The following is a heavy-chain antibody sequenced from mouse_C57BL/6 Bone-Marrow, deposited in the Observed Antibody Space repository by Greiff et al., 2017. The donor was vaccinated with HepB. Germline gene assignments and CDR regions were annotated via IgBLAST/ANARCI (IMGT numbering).Heavy chain of an antibody. J-gene: IGHJ2*01. CDR2: IDPSDSYT. CDR3: ARSPVTTVVVTGDY. Sequence: QVQLQQPGAELVKPGASVKLSCKASGYTFTSYWMQWVKQRPGQGLEWIGEIDPSDSYTNYNQKFKGKATLTVDTSSSTAYMQLRSLTSEDSAVYYCARSPVTTVVVTGDYWGQGTTLTVSS. V-gene: IGHV1-50*01. CDR1: GYTFTSYW. D-gene: IGHD1-1*01.